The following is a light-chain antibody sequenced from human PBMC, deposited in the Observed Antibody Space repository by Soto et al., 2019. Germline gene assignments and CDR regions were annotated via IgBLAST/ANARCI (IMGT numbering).Light chain of an antibody. CDR1: QNIGSW. CDR2: KAS. Sequence: DIQMTQSPSTLSASVGDRVTVTCRASQNIGSWLAWYQQKPGKAPNLLIYKASTLENGVPPRFSGTGSGTEFTLTISSLQPDDFATYYCQQYSPYSARTFGQGTKVEVK. V-gene: IGKV1-5*03. J-gene: IGKJ1*01. CDR3: QQYSPYSART.